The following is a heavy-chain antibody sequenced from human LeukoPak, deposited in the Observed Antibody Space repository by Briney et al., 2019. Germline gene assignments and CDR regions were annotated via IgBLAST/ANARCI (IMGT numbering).Heavy chain of an antibody. V-gene: IGHV3-23*01. CDR2: IVGSGGTT. D-gene: IGHD3-22*01. CDR1: GFTFSSYA. J-gene: IGHJ3*02. Sequence: PGGSLRLSCAASGFTFSSYAMSWVRQAPGKGLEWVSRIVGSGGTTYYADSVKGRFTIFRDNSKNTLYLQMNTLRPEDTAVYYCAKDYCDSMDAFHIWGQGTLVTVSS. CDR3: AKDYCDSMDAFHI.